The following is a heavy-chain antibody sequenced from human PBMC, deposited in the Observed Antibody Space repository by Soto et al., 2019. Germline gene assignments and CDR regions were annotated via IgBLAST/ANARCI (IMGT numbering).Heavy chain of an antibody. V-gene: IGHV3-7*01. Sequence: GSLRLSCAASGFIFNSRYMSWVRQAPGKGLEWVANINQDGSDKRCVDSVKGRFTISRDNARNSLYLQMNSLRAEDTAVYYCARDRYCGGDCYPHSYYYYGMDVWGQGTTVTVSS. D-gene: IGHD2-21*02. CDR3: ARDRYCGGDCYPHSYYYYGMDV. J-gene: IGHJ6*02. CDR1: GFIFNSRY. CDR2: INQDGSDK.